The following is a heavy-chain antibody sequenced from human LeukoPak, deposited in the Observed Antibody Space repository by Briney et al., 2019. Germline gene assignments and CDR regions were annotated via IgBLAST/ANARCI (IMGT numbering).Heavy chain of an antibody. J-gene: IGHJ4*02. CDR2: IDRDGGAT. CDR3: AKGVSVVVPATRVPDY. Sequence: GGSLRLSCAASGFIFSSYGMSWVRQAPGKGLEWVSTIDRDGGATYYADSVKGRFTVSRDNPQNTLYLQMNSLRVEDTAVYYCAKGVSVVVPATRVPDYWGQGALVTVSS. CDR1: GFIFSSYG. V-gene: IGHV3-23*01. D-gene: IGHD2-2*01.